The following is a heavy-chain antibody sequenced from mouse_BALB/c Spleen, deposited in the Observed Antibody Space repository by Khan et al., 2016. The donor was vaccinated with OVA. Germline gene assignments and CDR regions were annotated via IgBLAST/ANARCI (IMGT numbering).Heavy chain of an antibody. CDR2: ILPGTGNT. CDR1: GYAFRSYW. D-gene: IGHD2-10*01. V-gene: IGHV1-9*01. Sequence: QIQLVQSGAELIKPGASVKISCEATGYAFRSYWIEWVKQRPGHGLEWVGEILPGTGNTKYNEKFEGKATLTADTSSNTAYLQLSSLTSEDSAVYYCTRPYYADYWGQGTTLTVSS. J-gene: IGHJ2*01. CDR3: TRPYYADY.